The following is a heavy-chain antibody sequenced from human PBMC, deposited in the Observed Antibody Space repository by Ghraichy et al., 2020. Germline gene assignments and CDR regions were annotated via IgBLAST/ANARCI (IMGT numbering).Heavy chain of an antibody. D-gene: IGHD4-17*01. J-gene: IGHJ4*02. Sequence: GGSLRLSCSASGFTFASSAMSWVRQAPGKGLEWVSAISAGGANTYYADSVKGRFTISRDNSKNTLYLQMNSLRAEDTAVYYCAKGRTVDYWGQGTLVTVSS. CDR1: GFTFASSA. CDR2: ISAGGANT. CDR3: AKGRTVDY. V-gene: IGHV3-23*01.